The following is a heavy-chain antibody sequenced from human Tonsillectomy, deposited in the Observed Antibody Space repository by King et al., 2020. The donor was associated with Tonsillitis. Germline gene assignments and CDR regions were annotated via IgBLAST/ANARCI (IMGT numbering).Heavy chain of an antibody. CDR3: AREAGLYIVGTIYRNDLGH. CDR1: GYSLTDHQ. V-gene: IGHV1-46*01. CDR2: FDPMYGTP. D-gene: IGHD1-26*01. J-gene: IGHJ4*01. Sequence: HVQLVQSGPEVKKPGASVKVSCKASGYSLTDHQVHWVRQAPGQGLEWMGVFDPMYGTPTYAEKFQGRLTMTGDTSTNTAYMELSGLRLEDTATYFCAREAGLYIVGTIYRNDLGHWGHGTLVTVSS.